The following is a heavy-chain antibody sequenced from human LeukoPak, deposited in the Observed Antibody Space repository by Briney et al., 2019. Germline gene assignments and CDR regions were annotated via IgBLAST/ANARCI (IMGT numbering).Heavy chain of an antibody. J-gene: IGHJ5*02. CDR2: IYYSGST. V-gene: IGHV4-59*08. CDR1: GGSISSYY. CDR3: ASQTRAPGSYYPFDP. D-gene: IGHD3-10*01. Sequence: KPSETLSLTCTVSGGSISSYYWSWIRQPPGKGLEWIGYIYYSGSTNYNPSLKSRVTISVDTSKNQFSLKLSSVTAADTAVYYCASQTRAPGSYYPFDPWGQGTLVTVSS.